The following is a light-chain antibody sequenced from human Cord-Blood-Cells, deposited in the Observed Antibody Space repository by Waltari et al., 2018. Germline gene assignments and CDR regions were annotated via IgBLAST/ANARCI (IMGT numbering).Light chain of an antibody. CDR2: GAS. J-gene: IGKJ1*01. V-gene: IGKV3-15*01. CDR3: QQYNNLWT. Sequence: DIVLTPSTATLSVSPGETATLSCRASQSVSSNLAWYQQKPGQAPRLLIYGASTRATGIPARFSGSGSGTEFTLTISSLQSEDFAVYYCQQYNNLWTFGQGTKVEIK. CDR1: QSVSSN.